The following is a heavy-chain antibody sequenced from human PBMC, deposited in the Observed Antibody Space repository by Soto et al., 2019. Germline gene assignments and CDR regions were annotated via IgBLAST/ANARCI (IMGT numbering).Heavy chain of an antibody. J-gene: IGHJ4*02. CDR1: GGSFSGYY. D-gene: IGHD6-6*01. V-gene: IGHV4-34*01. CDR3: ARGEAARPYYFDY. CDR2: INHSGST. Sequence: QVQLQQWGAGLLKPSETLSLTCAVYGGSFSGYYWSWIRQPPGKGLEWIGEINHSGSTNYNPSLKSRVTISVDTSKNQFFLKLSSVTAADTAVYYCARGEAARPYYFDYWGQGTLVTVSS.